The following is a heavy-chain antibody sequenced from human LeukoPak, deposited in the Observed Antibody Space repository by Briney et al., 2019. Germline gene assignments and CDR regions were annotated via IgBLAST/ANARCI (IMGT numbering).Heavy chain of an antibody. CDR1: GYTFTGYY. CDR3: ARDLSAAATFYY. Sequence: ASVKVSCKASGYTFTGYYMHWVRQAPGQGLEWMGWINPNSGGTNYAQKFQGRVTMTRDTSIGTAYMDLSRLRSADTAVYYCARDLSAAATFYYWGPGTLVTVSS. V-gene: IGHV1-2*02. D-gene: IGHD6-13*01. CDR2: INPNSGGT. J-gene: IGHJ4*02.